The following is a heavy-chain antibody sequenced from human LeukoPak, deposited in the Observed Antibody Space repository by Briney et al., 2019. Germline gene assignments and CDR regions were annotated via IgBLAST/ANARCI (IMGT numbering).Heavy chain of an antibody. Sequence: PSETLSLTCTVSGGSISSSSYYWGWIRQPPGKGLEWIGSIYYSGSTYYNPSLKSRVTISVDTSKNQFSLKLSSVTAADTAVYYCARAHNYYYYYMDVGGKGTTVTVSS. CDR1: GGSISSSSYY. CDR2: IYYSGST. CDR3: ARAHNYYYYYMDV. V-gene: IGHV4-39*07. J-gene: IGHJ6*03.